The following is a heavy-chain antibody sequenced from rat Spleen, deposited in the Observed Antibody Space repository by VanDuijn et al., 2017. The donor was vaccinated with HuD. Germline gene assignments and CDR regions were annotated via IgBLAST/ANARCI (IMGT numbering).Heavy chain of an antibody. V-gene: IGHV5S23*01. CDR3: ARHEFVRTTRGFDY. CDR2: IRSSGGST. D-gene: IGHD1-4*01. CDR1: GFTFSHYD. Sequence: EVQLVESGGGLVQPGRSLKLSCAASGFTFSHYDMAWVRQAPAKGLEWVASIRSSGGSTYYRDSVKGRFTVSRDNAKSTLYLQMDSLRSEDTATYYCARHEFVRTTRGFDYWGQGVMVTVSS. J-gene: IGHJ2*01.